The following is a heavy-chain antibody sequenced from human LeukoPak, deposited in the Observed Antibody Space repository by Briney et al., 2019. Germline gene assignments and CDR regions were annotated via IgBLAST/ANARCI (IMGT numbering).Heavy chain of an antibody. J-gene: IGHJ4*02. D-gene: IGHD5-18*01. CDR2: IDGSSSHI. CDR1: GFTFSDYG. CDR3: ARGYTYFVS. V-gene: IGHV3-21*03. Sequence: PGGSLRLSCAAAGFTFSDYGMNWVRQAPGKGLEWVSSIDGSSSHIYYADSVKGRFTISRDNSKNTMYLQVNSLRAEDTAVYYCARGYTYFVSWGQGTLVTVSS.